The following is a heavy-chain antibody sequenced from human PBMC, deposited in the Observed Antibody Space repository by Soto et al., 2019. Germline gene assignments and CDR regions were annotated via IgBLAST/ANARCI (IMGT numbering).Heavy chain of an antibody. CDR2: ISYDGSNK. J-gene: IGHJ4*02. D-gene: IGHD3-22*01. Sequence: LRLSCAASGFTLSSYAMHWVRQAPGKGLEWVAVISYDGSNKYYADSVKGRFTISRDNSKNTLYLQMNSLRAEDTAVYYCARPARYYYDSSGYYYFDYWGQGTLVTVSS. CDR3: ARPARYYYDSSGYYYFDY. V-gene: IGHV3-30-3*01. CDR1: GFTLSSYA.